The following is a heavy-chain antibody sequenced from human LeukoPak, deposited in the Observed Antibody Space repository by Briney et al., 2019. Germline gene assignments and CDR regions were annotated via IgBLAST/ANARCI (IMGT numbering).Heavy chain of an antibody. D-gene: IGHD3-22*01. CDR2: IYSGGNT. J-gene: IGHJ3*01. Sequence: QSGGSLRLSCAASGFTVSNNYMTWVRQAPGKGLEWVSVIYSGGNTYYADSVKGRFTISRDNAKNSLYLQMNSLRPEDTALYYCAKDYCYYDSSDSLCDAFHVWGQGTMVTVSS. V-gene: IGHV3-53*05. CDR1: GFTVSNNY. CDR3: AKDYCYYDSSDSLCDAFHV.